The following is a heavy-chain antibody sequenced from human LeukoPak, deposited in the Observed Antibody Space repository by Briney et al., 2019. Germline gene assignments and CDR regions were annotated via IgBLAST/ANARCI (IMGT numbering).Heavy chain of an antibody. D-gene: IGHD3-3*01. CDR2: INPNSGGT. J-gene: IGHJ4*02. Sequence: ASVKVPCKASGYTFTGYYTHWVRQAPGQGLEWMGWINPNSGGTNYAQKFQGRVTMTRDTSISTAYMELSRLRSDDTAVYYCARGTDFWDYYWGQGTLVTVSS. V-gene: IGHV1-2*02. CDR3: ARGTDFWDYY. CDR1: GYTFTGYY.